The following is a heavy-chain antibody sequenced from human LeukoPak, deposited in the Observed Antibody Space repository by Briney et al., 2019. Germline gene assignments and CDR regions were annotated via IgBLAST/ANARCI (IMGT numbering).Heavy chain of an antibody. D-gene: IGHD3-10*01. CDR3: ARRLWFGELSFKWFDP. CDR2: IYYSGST. Sequence: SETLSLTCTVSGGFITSSNSHWGWIRQPPGKGLEWVGTIYYSGSTYYKSSLKSRVTISVDTSKNQFSLKLSSVTAADTAVYYCARRLWFGELSFKWFDPWGPGTLVTVSS. CDR1: GGFITSSNSH. J-gene: IGHJ5*02. V-gene: IGHV4-39*07.